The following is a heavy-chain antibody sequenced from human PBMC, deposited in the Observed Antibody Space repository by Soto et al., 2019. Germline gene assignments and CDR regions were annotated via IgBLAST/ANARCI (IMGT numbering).Heavy chain of an antibody. V-gene: IGHV4-31*03. D-gene: IGHD3-10*01. Sequence: QVQLQESGPGLVKPSQTLSLTCTVSGGSISSGGYYWSWIRQHPGKGLEWIGYIYYSGNTYYNPSLKSRVSLSVDTSKHQLSLKLSFVTAADTAVYYCASGPAGRSMDWFDPWGQGTLVTVSS. J-gene: IGHJ5*02. CDR3: ASGPAGRSMDWFDP. CDR1: GGSISSGGYY. CDR2: IYYSGNT.